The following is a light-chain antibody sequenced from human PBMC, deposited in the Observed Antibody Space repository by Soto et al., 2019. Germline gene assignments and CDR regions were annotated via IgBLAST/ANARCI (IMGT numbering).Light chain of an antibody. CDR1: QSVLYRSNNKNY. V-gene: IGKV4-1*01. Sequence: DIVMTQSPDSLAVSLGERATINCKSSQSVLYRSNNKNYLAWYQQKPGQPPKLLIYWASTRASGVPDRFSGSGSGTDFTLAVSSLQAEDVAVYYCQQYYSTPPRTFGQGTKLEIK. CDR3: QQYYSTPPRT. CDR2: WAS. J-gene: IGKJ2*01.